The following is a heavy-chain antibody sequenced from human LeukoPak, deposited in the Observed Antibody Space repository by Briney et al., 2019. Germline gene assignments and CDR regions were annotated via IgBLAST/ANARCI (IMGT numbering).Heavy chain of an antibody. CDR2: INHSGST. Sequence: PSQTLSLTRAVYGGSFSGYYWNWISQPPGKGREGMGDINHSGSTNYNPSLKSRVTISVATSKNQFSLKLSSVTAADTAVYYCARGGYYGSGRDAFDIWGQGTMVTVSS. J-gene: IGHJ3*02. V-gene: IGHV4-34*01. CDR1: GGSFSGYY. CDR3: ARGGYYGSGRDAFDI. D-gene: IGHD3-10*01.